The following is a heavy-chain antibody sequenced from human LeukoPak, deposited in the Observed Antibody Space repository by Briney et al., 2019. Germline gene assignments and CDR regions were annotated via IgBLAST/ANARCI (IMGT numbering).Heavy chain of an antibody. CDR2: ISGDSTFI. Sequence: GGSLRLSCAASGLTFSIYSMSWVRQAPGKGLEWVSSISGDSTFIYYADSVKGRFTISRDNAKNTLYLQMNSLRAEDTAVYYCARETTSGSAGLDYWGRGTLVTVSS. CDR3: ARETTSGSAGLDY. J-gene: IGHJ4*02. CDR1: GLTFSIYS. D-gene: IGHD1-1*01. V-gene: IGHV3-21*01.